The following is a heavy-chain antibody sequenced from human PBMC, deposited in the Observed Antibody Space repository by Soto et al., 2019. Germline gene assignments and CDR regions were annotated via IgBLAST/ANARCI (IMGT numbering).Heavy chain of an antibody. D-gene: IGHD2-15*01. J-gene: IGHJ4*02. CDR3: VRTSLVVAAATREDY. CDR2: INSDGSST. CDR1: GFTFSSYW. Sequence: EVQLVESGGGLVQPGGSLRLSCAASGFTFSSYWMHWARQAPGKGLVWVSRINSDGSSTSYADSVKGRFTISRDKAKNTLKLQMNSLRAEDTAVYYCVRTSLVVAAATREDYWGQGTLVTVSS. V-gene: IGHV3-74*01.